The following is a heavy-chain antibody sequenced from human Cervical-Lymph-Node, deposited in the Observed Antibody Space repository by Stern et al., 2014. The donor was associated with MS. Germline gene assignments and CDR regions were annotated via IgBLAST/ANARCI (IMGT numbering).Heavy chain of an antibody. Sequence: EVQLLESGGGLVPPGGSLRLSCAVSGFTFNTFGMSWVRQAPGMGLEWISAISDIGERTYYADSVQGRFTIARDNSKNTLYLQMNSLSAEDTAVYYCVRDPPLDARFLGLDPWGQGTLVTVSS. V-gene: IGHV3-23*01. CDR1: GFTFNTFG. J-gene: IGHJ5*02. CDR2: ISDIGERT. CDR3: VRDPPLDARFLGLDP. D-gene: IGHD3-3*01.